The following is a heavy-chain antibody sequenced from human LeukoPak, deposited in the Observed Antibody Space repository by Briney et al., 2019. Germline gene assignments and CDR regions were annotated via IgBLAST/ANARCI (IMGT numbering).Heavy chain of an antibody. D-gene: IGHD3-9*01. V-gene: IGHV3-23*01. J-gene: IGHJ4*02. CDR2: VSGRDDST. CDR1: GFTFSNYA. CDR3: AKWGDYDILTGYYDSDY. Sequence: GGSLRLSCAASGFTFSNYAMSWVRQAPGKGLEWVSAVSGRDDSTYYADSVKGRFTISRDTSKNTLCLQMNSLRAEDTAVYYCAKWGDYDILTGYYDSDYWGQGTLVTVSS.